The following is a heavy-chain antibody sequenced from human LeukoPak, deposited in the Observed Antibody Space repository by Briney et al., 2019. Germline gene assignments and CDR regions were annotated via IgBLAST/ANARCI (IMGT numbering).Heavy chain of an antibody. V-gene: IGHV3-23*01. Sequence: GGSLRLSCAASGFTFDHYTMHWVRQAPGKGLEWVSAISGSGGSTYYADSVKGRFTISRDNSKNTLYLQMNSLRAEDTAVYYCATWDSSSWYWDYWGQGTLVTVSS. CDR2: ISGSGGST. J-gene: IGHJ4*02. CDR1: GFTFDHYT. D-gene: IGHD6-13*01. CDR3: ATWDSSSWYWDY.